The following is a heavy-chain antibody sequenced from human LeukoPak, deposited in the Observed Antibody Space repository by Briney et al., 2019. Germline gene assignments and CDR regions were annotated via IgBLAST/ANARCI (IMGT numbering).Heavy chain of an antibody. D-gene: IGHD1-26*01. Sequence: GKSLRLSCAASGFTFSSYSMNWVRQAPGKGLEWVSSISTSSSYIHYADSVKGRFTISRDNARNSLYLQMNSLRAEDTAVYYCARDPYSGSYWNYYYYYMDVWGKGTTVTISS. CDR1: GFTFSSYS. CDR2: ISTSSSYI. J-gene: IGHJ6*03. CDR3: ARDPYSGSYWNYYYYYMDV. V-gene: IGHV3-21*01.